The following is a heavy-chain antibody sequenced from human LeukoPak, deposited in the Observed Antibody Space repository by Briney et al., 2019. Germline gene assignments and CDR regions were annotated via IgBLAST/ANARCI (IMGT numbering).Heavy chain of an antibody. CDR2: ISSNGGRT. CDR3: ARGTRGFDY. V-gene: IGHV3-64*01. J-gene: IGHJ4*02. CDR1: GFTFSSYA. D-gene: IGHD3-10*01. Sequence: GGSLRLSCAASGFTFSSYAMHWVRQAPGKGLEYVSAISSNGGRTYYANSVKGRFTISRDNSKNTLYLQMGSLRAEDMAVYYCARGTRGFDYWGQGTLVTVSS.